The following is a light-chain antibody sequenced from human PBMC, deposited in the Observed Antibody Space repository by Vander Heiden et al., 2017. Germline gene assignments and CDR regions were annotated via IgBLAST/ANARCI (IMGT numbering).Light chain of an antibody. CDR1: NIGSKN. V-gene: IGLV3-21*02. J-gene: IGLJ1*01. Sequence: SYVLTQPPSVSVAPGQTARITCGGNNIGSKNLHWYQQKPGQAPVLVVYDDSDRPSGIPGRFSGSNSGNTATLTISRVEAGDEADYYCQVWDSSSDHLYVFGTGTKVTAL. CDR3: QVWDSSSDHLYV. CDR2: DDS.